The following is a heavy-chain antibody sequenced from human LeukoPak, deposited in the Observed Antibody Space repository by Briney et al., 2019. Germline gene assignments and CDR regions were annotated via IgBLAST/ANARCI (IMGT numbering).Heavy chain of an antibody. Sequence: GGSLRLSCAASGFTFTNYGMSWVRQAPGKGLEWVGGISSSGGSTLYAASVKGRFTISRDNSKNTLHVQMNSLRAEDTAVYYCTTSSGLDDAFDIWGQGTMVTVSS. CDR3: TTSSGLDDAFDI. CDR1: GFTFTNYG. CDR2: ISSSGGST. V-gene: IGHV3-23*01. J-gene: IGHJ3*02. D-gene: IGHD6-19*01.